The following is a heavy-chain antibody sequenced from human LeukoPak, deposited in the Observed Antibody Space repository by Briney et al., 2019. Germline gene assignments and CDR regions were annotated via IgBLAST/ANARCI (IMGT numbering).Heavy chain of an antibody. Sequence: GESLKISCKASGYNFADYWIGWVRPTPGKGLEWDGIIYPDYSQTQNSPSFEGQVTISVDESTSTAYLQWSSLKASDTAVYYCARRLLAVSNTMVWGPADAFDIWGQGTTVTVSP. CDR3: ARRLLAVSNTMVWGPADAFDI. CDR1: GYNFADYW. CDR2: IYPDYSQT. D-gene: IGHD3-10*01. J-gene: IGHJ3*02. V-gene: IGHV5-51*01.